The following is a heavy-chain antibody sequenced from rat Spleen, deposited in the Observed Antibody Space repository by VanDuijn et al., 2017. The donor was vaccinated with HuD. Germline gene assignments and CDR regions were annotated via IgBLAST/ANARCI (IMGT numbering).Heavy chain of an antibody. CDR2: MLTGGNT. V-gene: IGHV2-15*01. CDR3: TREQLGFAY. J-gene: IGHJ3*01. Sequence: QVQLKESGPGLVQPSQTLSLTCTVSGFSLTSYTISWVRQPPGKGLEWIAAMLTGGNTYYNPALKSRLSISRDTSKSQVFLKMNSLQTEDTAIYFCTREQLGFAYWGQGTLVTVSS. CDR1: GFSLTSYT. D-gene: IGHD1-10*01.